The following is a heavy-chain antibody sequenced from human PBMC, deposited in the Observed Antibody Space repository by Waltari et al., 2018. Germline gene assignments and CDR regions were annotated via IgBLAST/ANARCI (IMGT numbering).Heavy chain of an antibody. CDR3: ARGYRRGSSGWLDY. V-gene: IGHV1-8*03. J-gene: IGHJ4*02. Sequence: QVQLVQSGAEVKKPGASVKVSCKASGYTFTNYDINWVRQAAGQGLEWMGWMNPNSGDTGYAQKFQGRVTITRNTSINTAYMELSSLRSEDTAVYYCARGYRRGSSGWLDYWGQGTLVTVSS. CDR1: GYTFTNYD. CDR2: MNPNSGDT. D-gene: IGHD6-19*01.